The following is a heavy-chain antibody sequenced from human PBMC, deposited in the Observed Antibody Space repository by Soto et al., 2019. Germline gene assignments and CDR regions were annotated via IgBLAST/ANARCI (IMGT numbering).Heavy chain of an antibody. Sequence: SETLSLTCAVSGDSISSGGYYWSWVRQPPGKGLEWMGYIFDNGATFYNPSLESRVTISVDRSKNHFSLRLTSLTAADTAMYYCARLDAYNSFDSWGQGTLVTVSS. CDR3: ARLDAYNSFDS. J-gene: IGHJ4*02. V-gene: IGHV4-30-2*01. D-gene: IGHD2-2*01. CDR2: IFDNGAT. CDR1: GDSISSGGYY.